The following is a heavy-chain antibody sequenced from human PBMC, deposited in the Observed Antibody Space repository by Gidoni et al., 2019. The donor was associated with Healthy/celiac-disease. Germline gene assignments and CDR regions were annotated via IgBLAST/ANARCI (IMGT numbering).Heavy chain of an antibody. Sequence: QVQLVQSGAEVKKPGASVKLSCKASGYTFTSYGISWVRQAPGQGLEWMGWISAYNGNTNYAQKLQGRVTMTTDTSTSTAYMELRSLRSDDTAVYYCAGYYDSSGYPNYFDYWGQGTLVTVSS. V-gene: IGHV1-18*01. CDR1: GYTFTSYG. CDR3: AGYYDSSGYPNYFDY. D-gene: IGHD3-22*01. CDR2: ISAYNGNT. J-gene: IGHJ4*02.